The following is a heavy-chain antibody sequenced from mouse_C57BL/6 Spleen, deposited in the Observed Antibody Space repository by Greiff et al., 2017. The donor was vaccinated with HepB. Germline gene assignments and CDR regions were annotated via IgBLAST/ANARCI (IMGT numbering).Heavy chain of an antibody. CDR3: ARRALYGYFDY. V-gene: IGHV5-9*01. J-gene: IGHJ2*01. Sequence: EVKLVESGGGLVKPGGSLKLSCAASGFTFSSYTMSWVRQTPEKRLEWVATISGGGANTYYPDSVKGRFTISRDNAKNTLYLQMSSLRSEDTALYYCARRALYGYFDYWGQGTTLTVSS. CDR2: ISGGGANT. CDR1: GFTFSSYT. D-gene: IGHD1-1*02.